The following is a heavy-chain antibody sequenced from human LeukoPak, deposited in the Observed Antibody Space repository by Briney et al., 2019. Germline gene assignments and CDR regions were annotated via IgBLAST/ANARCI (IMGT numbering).Heavy chain of an antibody. J-gene: IGHJ3*02. D-gene: IGHD3-9*01. CDR2: IYSGGST. V-gene: IGHV3-53*01. CDR3: ARSSHYDILTGYSEEDAFDI. CDR1: GFTVSSNY. Sequence: GGSLRLSCAASGFTVSSNYMSWVRHAPGEGLEWVSVIYSGGSTDYADSVKGRFTISRDTSKNTLYLQMNSLRVEDTAVYYCARSSHYDILTGYSEEDAFDIWGQGTMVTVSS.